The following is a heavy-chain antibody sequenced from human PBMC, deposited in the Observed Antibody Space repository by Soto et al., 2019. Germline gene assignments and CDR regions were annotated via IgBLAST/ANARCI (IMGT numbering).Heavy chain of an antibody. CDR1: GYTFASYD. J-gene: IGHJ4*02. CDR2: MNPNSGNT. V-gene: IGHV1-8*01. Sequence: SVKVSCKASGYTFASYDSNWVRQATGQGLEWMGWMNPNSGNTGYAQKFQGRVTMTRNTSISTAYMELSSLRSEDTAVYYCVRSNYFDYWGQGTLVTVSS. CDR3: VRSNYFDY.